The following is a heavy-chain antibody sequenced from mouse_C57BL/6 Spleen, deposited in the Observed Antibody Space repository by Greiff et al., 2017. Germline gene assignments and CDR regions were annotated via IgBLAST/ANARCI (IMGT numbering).Heavy chain of an antibody. CDR1: GYTFTDYY. J-gene: IGHJ4*01. Sequence: VQLQQSGPELVKPGASVKISCKASGYTFTDYYMNWVKQSPGKSLEWIGDINPNNGGTSYNQKFKGKATLTVDKSSSTAYMELRSLTSEDSAVYYCARGGDYYGSRRAMDYWGQGTSVTVSS. CDR2: INPNNGGT. D-gene: IGHD1-1*01. V-gene: IGHV1-26*01. CDR3: ARGGDYYGSRRAMDY.